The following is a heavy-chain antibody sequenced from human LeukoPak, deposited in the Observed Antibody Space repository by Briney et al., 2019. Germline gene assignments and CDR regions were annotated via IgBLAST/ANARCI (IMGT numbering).Heavy chain of an antibody. CDR3: ARRPSRQSSTSPYYYMDV. CDR2: INHSGST. CDR1: GGSFSGYY. J-gene: IGHJ6*03. D-gene: IGHD2-2*01. V-gene: IGHV4-34*01. Sequence: SETLSLTCAVSGGSFSGYYWSWIRQPPGKGLEWIGEINHSGSTNYNPSLKSRVTISVDTSKNQFSLKLSSVTAADTAVYYCARRPSRQSSTSPYYYMDVWGKGTTVTVSS.